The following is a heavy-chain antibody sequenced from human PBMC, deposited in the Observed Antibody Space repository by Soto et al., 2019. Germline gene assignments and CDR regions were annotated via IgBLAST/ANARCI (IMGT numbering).Heavy chain of an antibody. Sequence: SETLSLTCAVSGYTITTGYQWGWIRQPPGKGLGWIATVSHSGTTYYNPSLESRVTILRETSKNQFSLKLTSVTAADTALYYCARGPALGSFFDFWGQGTPVTVSS. D-gene: IGHD1-1*01. CDR3: ARGPALGSFFDF. J-gene: IGHJ4*02. CDR1: GYTITTGYQ. V-gene: IGHV4-38-2*01. CDR2: VSHSGTT.